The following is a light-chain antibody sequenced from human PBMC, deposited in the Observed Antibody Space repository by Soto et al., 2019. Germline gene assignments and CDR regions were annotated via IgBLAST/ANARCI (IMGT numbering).Light chain of an antibody. J-gene: IGKJ1*01. Sequence: IQVTQSPSTLSPSVGDRAAITCRASQSISRWLAWYQQKPGKAPKLLIYDASSLASGVPSRFSGSGSGTEFTLTISRLQPEDVATYYCQHWSFGQGTKVDIK. CDR1: QSISRW. CDR3: QHWS. V-gene: IGKV1-5*01. CDR2: DAS.